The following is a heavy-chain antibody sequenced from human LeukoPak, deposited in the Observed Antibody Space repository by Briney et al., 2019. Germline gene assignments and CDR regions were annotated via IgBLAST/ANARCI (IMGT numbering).Heavy chain of an antibody. D-gene: IGHD6-6*01. CDR2: MNPNSGNT. V-gene: IGHV1-8*03. Sequence: GASVKVSCKASGYTFTSYDINWVRQATGQGLEWMGWMNPNSGNTGYAQKFQGRVTITRNTSISTAYMELSSLRSEDTAVYYCARAEYSSSADLDYWGQGTLVTVSS. J-gene: IGHJ4*02. CDR3: ARAEYSSSADLDY. CDR1: GYTFTSYD.